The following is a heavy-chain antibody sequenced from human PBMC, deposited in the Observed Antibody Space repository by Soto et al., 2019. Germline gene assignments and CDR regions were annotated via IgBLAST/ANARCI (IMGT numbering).Heavy chain of an antibody. CDR2: IIPIFGTA. Sequence: SVKVSCKASGGTFSSYAISWVRQAPGQGLEWMGGIIPIFGTANYAQKFQGRVTITADESTSTAYMELSSPRSEDTAVFYCARDRHYYGSSGYSLDYWGQGTLVTVSS. CDR3: ARDRHYYGSSGYSLDY. V-gene: IGHV1-69*13. J-gene: IGHJ4*02. CDR1: GGTFSSYA. D-gene: IGHD3-22*01.